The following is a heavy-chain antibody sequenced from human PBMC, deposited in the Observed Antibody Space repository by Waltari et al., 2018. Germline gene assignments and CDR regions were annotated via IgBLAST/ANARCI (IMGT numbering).Heavy chain of an antibody. J-gene: IGHJ4*02. V-gene: IGHV4-34*01. CDR3: ARDLDFQTPFDY. D-gene: IGHD3-3*01. CDR2: INHSGST. CDR1: GGSFSGYY. Sequence: QVQLQQWGAGLLKPSETLSLNCAVYGGSFSGYYWSWIRQPPGKGLEWIGEINHSGSTNYNPSLKSRVTISVDTSKNQFSLKLSSVTAADTAVYYCARDLDFQTPFDYWGQGTLVTVSS.